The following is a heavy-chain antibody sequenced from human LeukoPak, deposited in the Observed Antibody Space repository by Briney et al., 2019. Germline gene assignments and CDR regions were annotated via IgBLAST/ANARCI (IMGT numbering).Heavy chain of an antibody. V-gene: IGHV4-59*01. CDR2: IYYSGST. Sequence: PSETLSLTCTVSGGSISSYYWSWIRQPPGKGLEWIGYIYYSGSTNYNPSLKSRVTISVDTSKNQFSLKLSSVTAADTAVYYCARASRYCSGGSRSGTRVDYWGQGTLVTVSS. CDR1: GGSISSYY. J-gene: IGHJ4*02. CDR3: ARASRYCSGGSRSGTRVDY. D-gene: IGHD2-15*01.